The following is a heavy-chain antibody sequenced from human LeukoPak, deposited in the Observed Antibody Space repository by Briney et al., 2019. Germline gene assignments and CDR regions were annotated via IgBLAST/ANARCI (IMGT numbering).Heavy chain of an antibody. CDR2: INHSGST. D-gene: IGHD2-2*01. V-gene: IGHV4-34*01. Sequence: SETLSLTFSFYGGSFSFYYWSWIRQPPGKGLEWIGEINHSGSTNYDPSLKSRVTISLDTSKNQFSLKLSSVTAADTAVYYCARTDVPAAMGFFDYWGQGTLVTVSS. CDR3: ARTDVPAAMGFFDY. CDR1: GGSFSFYY. J-gene: IGHJ4*02.